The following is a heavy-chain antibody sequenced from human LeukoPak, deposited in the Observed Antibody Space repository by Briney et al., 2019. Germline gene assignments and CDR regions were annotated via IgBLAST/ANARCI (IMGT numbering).Heavy chain of an antibody. CDR2: IIPIFGTA. D-gene: IGHD4-17*01. J-gene: IGHJ5*02. CDR1: GGTFSSYA. Sequence: ASVKISCKASGGTFSSYAISWVRQAPGQGLEWMGGIIPIFGTANYAQKFQGRVTITADESTSTAYMELSSLRFEDTAVYYCAREHPSGLRLNWFDPWGQGTLVTVSS. V-gene: IGHV1-69*13. CDR3: AREHPSGLRLNWFDP.